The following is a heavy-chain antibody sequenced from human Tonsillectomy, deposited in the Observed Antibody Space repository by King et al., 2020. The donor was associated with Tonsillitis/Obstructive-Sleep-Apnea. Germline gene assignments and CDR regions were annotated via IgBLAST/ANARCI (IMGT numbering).Heavy chain of an antibody. CDR2: IYPGDSDT. J-gene: IGHJ3*02. V-gene: IGHV5-51*01. D-gene: IGHD3-22*01. CDR3: ASRAPYYYDSSGYYAYAFDI. Sequence: VQLVQSGAEVKKPGASLKISCKGSGYSFTSYWIGWVRQMPGKGLEWMGIIYPGDSDTRYSPSFQGQVTISADKSITTAYLQWSSLKASDTAMYYCASRAPYYYDSSGYYAYAFDIWGQGTMVTVSS. CDR1: GYSFTSYW.